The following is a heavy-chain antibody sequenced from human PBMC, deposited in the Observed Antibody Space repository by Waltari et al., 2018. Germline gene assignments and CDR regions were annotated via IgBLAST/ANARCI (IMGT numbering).Heavy chain of an antibody. Sequence: QVQLVESGGGVVQPGRSLRLSCAAPAFTYRNSIINWVRQAPGKGLEWVAAMSYDGFSKYYADSVKGRFSIGRDDSQNTVYLQANSLTTEDTAVYYCGREGGTSGYSGYLDTWGQGTLVTVSS. V-gene: IGHV3-30*01. CDR2: MSYDGFSK. CDR3: GREGGTSGYSGYLDT. D-gene: IGHD2-15*01. J-gene: IGHJ4*02. CDR1: AFTYRNSI.